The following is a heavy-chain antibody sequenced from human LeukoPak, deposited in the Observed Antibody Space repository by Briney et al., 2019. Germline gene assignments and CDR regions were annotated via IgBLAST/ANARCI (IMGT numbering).Heavy chain of an antibody. CDR3: ASSSSGWYENWFDP. J-gene: IGHJ5*02. Sequence: ASVKVSCKASGYTFTSYGISWVRQAPGQGLEWMGWINPNSGGTNYAQKFQGRVTMTRDTSISTAYMELSRLRSDDTAVYYCASSSSGWYENWFDPWGQGTLVTVSS. V-gene: IGHV1-2*02. D-gene: IGHD6-19*01. CDR1: GYTFTSYG. CDR2: INPNSGGT.